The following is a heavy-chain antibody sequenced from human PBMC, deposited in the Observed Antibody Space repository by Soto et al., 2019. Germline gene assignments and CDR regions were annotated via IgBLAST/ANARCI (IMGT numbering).Heavy chain of an antibody. J-gene: IGHJ6*02. Sequence: QVQLVQSGAEVKKPGASVKVSCKASGYTFTSYDINWVRQATGQGLEWMGWMNPNSGNTGYAQKFQGRVTMTRNTSISTAYMERGSLRSEDTAVYYCARGSVLLAAAGTGYYYYGMDVWGQGTTVTVSS. D-gene: IGHD6-13*01. CDR1: GYTFTSYD. CDR2: MNPNSGNT. V-gene: IGHV1-8*01. CDR3: ARGSVLLAAAGTGYYYYGMDV.